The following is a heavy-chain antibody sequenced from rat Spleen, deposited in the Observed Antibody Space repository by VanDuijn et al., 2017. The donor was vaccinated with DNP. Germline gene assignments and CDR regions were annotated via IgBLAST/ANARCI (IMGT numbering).Heavy chain of an antibody. J-gene: IGHJ4*01. CDR1: GFTFSDYY. Sequence: EVQLVESGGGLVQPGRSLKLSCAASGFTFSDYYMAWVRQIPQKGLEWVATISYDGSSTYYRDSVKGRFTISRDSAKSTLYLRMDSLRSVDTATYYCARNYGSYAMDAWGQGTSVTVSS. D-gene: IGHD1-3*01. CDR2: ISYDGSST. V-gene: IGHV5-7*01. CDR3: ARNYGSYAMDA.